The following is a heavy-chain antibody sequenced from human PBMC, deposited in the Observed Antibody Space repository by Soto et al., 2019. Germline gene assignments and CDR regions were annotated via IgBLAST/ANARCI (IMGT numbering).Heavy chain of an antibody. V-gene: IGHV4-59*08. Sequence: PSETLSLTCTVSGGSISSYYWSWIRQPPGKVLDWFGYIYYIGSTNYNPSLKSRVTFSLYTSKNQFSLKLSSVTAADTAVYYCARHTMLPNSRFDYWGQGTLVTVSS. J-gene: IGHJ4*02. D-gene: IGHD2-8*01. CDR2: IYYIGST. CDR1: GGSISSYY. CDR3: ARHTMLPNSRFDY.